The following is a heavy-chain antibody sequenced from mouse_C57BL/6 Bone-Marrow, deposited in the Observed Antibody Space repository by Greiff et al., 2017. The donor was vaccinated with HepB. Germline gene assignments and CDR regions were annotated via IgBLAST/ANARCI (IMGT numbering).Heavy chain of an antibody. J-gene: IGHJ2*01. D-gene: IGHD1-1*01. CDR2: INPSNGGT. V-gene: IGHV1-53*01. Sequence: VQLQQPGPELVKPGASVKLSRKASGYTFTSYWMHWVKQRPGQGLEWIGNINPSNGGTNYNEKFKSKATLTVDKSSSTAYMQLSSLTSEDSAVYYCARWSTTVVASFDYWGQGTTLTVSS. CDR1: GYTFTSYW. CDR3: ARWSTTVVASFDY.